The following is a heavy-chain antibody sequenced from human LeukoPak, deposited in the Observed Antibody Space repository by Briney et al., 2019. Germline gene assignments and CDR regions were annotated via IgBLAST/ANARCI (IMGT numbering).Heavy chain of an antibody. CDR3: TREDNWYFDH. CDR1: GFTFSDYY. CDR2: VSTDSTYT. V-gene: IGHV3-11*05. J-gene: IGHJ2*01. Sequence: PGGSLRLSCTASGFTFSDYYMTWIRQAPGKGLEWLSYVSTDSTYTNYADSVKGRFTISRDNAKSSLYLQLNSLTAEDTAVYYCTREDNWYFDHWGRGTLVTVSS.